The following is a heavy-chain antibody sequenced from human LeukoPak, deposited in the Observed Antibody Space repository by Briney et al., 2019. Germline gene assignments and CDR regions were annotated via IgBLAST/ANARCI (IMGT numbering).Heavy chain of an antibody. J-gene: IGHJ6*03. V-gene: IGHV3-11*04. CDR1: GFTFSDYY. Sequence: GGSLRLSGAASGFTFSDYYMSWIRQAPGKGLEWVSYISSIRSTIYYPDSVKGRFTISRDNAKNSLYLQMNSLRAEDTAVYYCARDTRREELVYYYYYYYMDVWGKGTTVTVSS. CDR2: ISSIRSTI. CDR3: ARDTRREELVYYYYYYYMDV. D-gene: IGHD2/OR15-2a*01.